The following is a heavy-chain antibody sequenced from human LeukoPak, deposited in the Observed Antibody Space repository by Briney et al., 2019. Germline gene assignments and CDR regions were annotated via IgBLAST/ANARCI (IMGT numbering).Heavy chain of an antibody. V-gene: IGHV3-23*01. CDR3: AKVRAVAGTSYFDY. J-gene: IGHJ4*02. CDR2: ISGSGGST. CDR1: GFTFSSYA. D-gene: IGHD6-19*01. Sequence: PGGSLRLSCAASGFTFSSYAMSWVRQAPGKGLEWASAISGSGGSTYYADSVKGRFTISRDNSKNTLYLQMNSLRAEDTAVYYCAKVRAVAGTSYFDYWGQGTLVTVSS.